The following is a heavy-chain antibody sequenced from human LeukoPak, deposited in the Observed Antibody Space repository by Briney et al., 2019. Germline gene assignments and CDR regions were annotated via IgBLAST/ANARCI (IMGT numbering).Heavy chain of an antibody. CDR1: GGSFSGYY. V-gene: IGHV4-34*01. D-gene: IGHD3-3*01. CDR2: INHSGST. CDR3: ARVGRTIFGVYYYYYYMDV. J-gene: IGHJ6*03. Sequence: SETLSLTCAVYGGSFSGYYWSWIRQPPGKGLEWIGEINHSGSTNYNPSLKSRVTISVDTSKNQFSLKLSSVAAADTAVYYCARVGRTIFGVYYYYYYMDVWGKETTVTVSS.